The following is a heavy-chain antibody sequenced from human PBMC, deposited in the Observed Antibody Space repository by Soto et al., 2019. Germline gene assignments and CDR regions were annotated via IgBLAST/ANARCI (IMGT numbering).Heavy chain of an antibody. D-gene: IGHD2-2*01. CDR1: GGTFDSNA. Sequence: QVQLVQSGTEVRKPGSSVKVSCKASGGTFDSNAISWVRLAPGQGLEWMGGIIPIFGTINNAQKFQDRVTITAXEXAXIXXRELSSLRSEDTAIYYCAREGLTFGPGAVGGAFDIWGQGTLVTVSS. J-gene: IGHJ3*02. V-gene: IGHV1-69*12. CDR3: AREGLTFGPGAVGGAFDI. CDR2: IIPIFGTI.